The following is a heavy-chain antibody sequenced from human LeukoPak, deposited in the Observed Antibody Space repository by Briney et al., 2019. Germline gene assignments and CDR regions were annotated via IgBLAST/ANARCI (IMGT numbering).Heavy chain of an antibody. J-gene: IGHJ5*02. V-gene: IGHV4-39*01. CDR1: GGSISSTSYS. CDR3: GRGVSVTMVRGVSFWFDP. CDR2: IYYGGST. Sequence: PSQTLSLTCNVSGGSISSTSYSWGWIRQPPAKGLEWIGSIYYGGSTYYNPSLKSRVTISVDTSKNQFSLKLSSVTAADTAVYYCGRGVSVTMVRGVSFWFDPWGQGTLVTVSS. D-gene: IGHD3-10*01.